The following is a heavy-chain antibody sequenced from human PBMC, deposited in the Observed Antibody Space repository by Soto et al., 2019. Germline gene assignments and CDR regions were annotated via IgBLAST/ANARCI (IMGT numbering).Heavy chain of an antibody. V-gene: IGHV1-8*01. CDR2: MNPNSGNT. CDR3: ARCTNYYCYRH. J-gene: IGHJ4*02. D-gene: IGHD3-22*01. CDR1: GYTFTSYD. Sequence: QVQLVQSGAEVKKPGASVKVSCKASGYTFTSYDINWVRQATGQGLEWMGWMNPNSGNTGYAQKFQGRISMTRNTSISTAFMVLASLRSEDTAVYYCARCTNYYCYRHWGQGTLVTVSS.